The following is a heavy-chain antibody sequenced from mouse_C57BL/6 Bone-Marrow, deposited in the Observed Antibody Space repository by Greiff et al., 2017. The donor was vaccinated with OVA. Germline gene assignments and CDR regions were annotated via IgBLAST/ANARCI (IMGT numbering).Heavy chain of an antibody. CDR1: GYTFTDYN. CDR3: ARWRLWLRRDYAMDY. J-gene: IGHJ4*01. Sequence: EVQLQQSGPELVKPGASVKIPCKASGYTFTDYNMDWVKQSHGKSLEWIGDINPNNGGTIYNQKFKGKATLTVDKSSSTAYMELRSLTSEDTAVYYGARWRLWLRRDYAMDYWGQGTSVTVSS. CDR2: INPNNGGT. D-gene: IGHD2-2*01. V-gene: IGHV1-18*01.